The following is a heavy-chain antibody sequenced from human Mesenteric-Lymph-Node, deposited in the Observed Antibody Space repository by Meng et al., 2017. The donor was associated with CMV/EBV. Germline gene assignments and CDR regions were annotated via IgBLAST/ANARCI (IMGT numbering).Heavy chain of an antibody. CDR2: ISSDGSYT. J-gene: IGHJ3*02. CDR1: GFNFNGHA. V-gene: IGHV3-30*04. D-gene: IGHD6-13*01. Sequence: GESLKISCAASGFNFNGHAMHWVRQAPGKGLECLAVISSDGSYTHHTDSVKGRFTISRDNSKNMLYLQMNSLRAEDTAVYYCARDTIAATGAFDIWGQGTMVTVSS. CDR3: ARDTIAATGAFDI.